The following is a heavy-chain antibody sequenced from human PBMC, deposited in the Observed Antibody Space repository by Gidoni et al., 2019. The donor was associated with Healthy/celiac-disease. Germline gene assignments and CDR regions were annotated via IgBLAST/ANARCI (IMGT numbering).Heavy chain of an antibody. CDR3: ARAGYYGSGSYYKRRRSDY. Sequence: QVQLQQWGAGLLKPSETLSLTCAVYGGSFSGYYWSWIRQPPGKGLEWIEEINHSGSTNYNPSLKSRVTISVDTSKNQFSLKLSSVTAADTAVYYCARAGYYGSGSYYKRRRSDYWGQGTLVTVSS. V-gene: IGHV4-34*01. CDR1: GGSFSGYY. D-gene: IGHD3-10*01. CDR2: INHSGST. J-gene: IGHJ4*02.